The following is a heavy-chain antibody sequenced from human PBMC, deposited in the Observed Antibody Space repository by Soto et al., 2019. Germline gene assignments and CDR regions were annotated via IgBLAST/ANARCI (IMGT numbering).Heavy chain of an antibody. CDR2: FSGRSKST. J-gene: IGHJ3*02. Sequence: GGSLRLSCTASGFTVNNTAMTWVRQAPGKGLEWVSAFSGRSKSTYYATSVKGRFTISKDNSKNTLYLQMNSLRAEDTALYYCAKGIDCGADCHSYDTFDIWGQGTVVTVSS. V-gene: IGHV3-23*01. CDR3: AKGIDCGADCHSYDTFDI. D-gene: IGHD2-21*02. CDR1: GFTVNNTA.